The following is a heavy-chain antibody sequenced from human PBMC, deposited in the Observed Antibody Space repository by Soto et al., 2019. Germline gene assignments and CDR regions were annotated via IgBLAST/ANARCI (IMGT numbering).Heavy chain of an antibody. D-gene: IGHD2-15*01. CDR1: GYTFTSYG. CDR2: ISAYNGNT. Sequence: ASVKVSCKASGYTFTSYGISWVRQAPGQGLEWMGWISAYNGNTNYAQKLQGRVTMTTDTSTSTAYMELRSLRSDDTAVYYCARDPPFYCSGGSCYSNWFDPWGQGTLVTSPQ. J-gene: IGHJ5*02. V-gene: IGHV1-18*01. CDR3: ARDPPFYCSGGSCYSNWFDP.